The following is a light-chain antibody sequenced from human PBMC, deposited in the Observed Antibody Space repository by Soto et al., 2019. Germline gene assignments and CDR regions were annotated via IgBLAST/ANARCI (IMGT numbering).Light chain of an antibody. J-gene: IGKJ1*01. Sequence: EIVMTQSPGTLSVSPGERATLSCRASQSVRSNLAWYQQKSGQAPRLLIYGASTRATGIPARFSGSGSGTEFTLTISSLQSEDFAVYYCQQYNNWPPWTFGQGTKVEIK. CDR2: GAS. CDR3: QQYNNWPPWT. CDR1: QSVRSN. V-gene: IGKV3-15*01.